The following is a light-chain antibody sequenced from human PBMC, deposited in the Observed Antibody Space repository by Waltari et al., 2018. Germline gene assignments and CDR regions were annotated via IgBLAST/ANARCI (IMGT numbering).Light chain of an antibody. Sequence: QSALTQPASVSGSPGQSITISCTGTSSDVGAYSYVSWYQHHPGKAPKLMIYDVSNRPSGVSNRFSGSKSGNTASLTISGLQAEDEADYYCSSYTSSSTWVFGGGTKLTVL. CDR2: DVS. CDR1: SSDVGAYSY. CDR3: SSYTSSSTWV. J-gene: IGLJ3*02. V-gene: IGLV2-14*03.